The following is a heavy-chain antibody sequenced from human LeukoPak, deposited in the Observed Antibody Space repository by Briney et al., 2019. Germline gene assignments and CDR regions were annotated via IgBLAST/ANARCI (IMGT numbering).Heavy chain of an antibody. J-gene: IGHJ2*01. Sequence: GGSLRLSCEASGFTFGTYGMTWVRQAPGKGLEWVSGITGSSTWTYYADSVRGRFTISRDNSKNTLHLQMNNLTAYDTAIYYCARELVSLGTGYFDLWGRGTLVTVSS. CDR3: ARELVSLGTGYFDL. V-gene: IGHV3-23*01. CDR1: GFTFGTYG. CDR2: ITGSSTWT. D-gene: IGHD7-27*01.